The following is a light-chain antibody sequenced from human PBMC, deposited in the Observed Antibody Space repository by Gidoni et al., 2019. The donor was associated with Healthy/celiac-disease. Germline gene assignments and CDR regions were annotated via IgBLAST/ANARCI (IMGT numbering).Light chain of an antibody. V-gene: IGKV3-11*01. CDR3: QQRSNWLWT. CDR1: QSVSSY. CDR2: DAS. J-gene: IGKJ1*01. Sequence: EIVLTQSPATLYLSPGERATLSCRASQSVSSYVAWYQQKPGQAPRLLIYDASNRATGIPARFSGGGSGTDFTLTISSLEPEDFAVYYCQQRSNWLWTFGQGTKVEIK.